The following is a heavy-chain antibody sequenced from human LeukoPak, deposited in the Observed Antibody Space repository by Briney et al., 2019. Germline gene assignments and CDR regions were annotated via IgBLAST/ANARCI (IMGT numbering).Heavy chain of an antibody. CDR2: ISSSGSTI. J-gene: IGHJ4*02. V-gene: IGHV3-11*01. CDR3: AKSKGSAVSRAAAANFDY. Sequence: GGSLRLSCAASGFTFSDYYMSWIRQAPGKGLEWVSYISSSGSTIYYADSVKGRFTISRDNAKNSLYLQMNSLRAEDTAVYYCAKSKGSAVSRAAAANFDYWGQGTLVTVSS. CDR1: GFTFSDYY. D-gene: IGHD6-13*01.